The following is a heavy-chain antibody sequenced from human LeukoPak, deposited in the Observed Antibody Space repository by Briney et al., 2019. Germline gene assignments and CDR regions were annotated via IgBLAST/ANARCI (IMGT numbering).Heavy chain of an antibody. CDR3: AKETPTPYYYDSSGYQEGPDY. V-gene: IGHV3-23*01. CDR1: GFTFSSYA. Sequence: PGGSLRLFRAASGFTFSSYAMGWVRQAPGKGLEWVSAIGGSGGSTSYAESVKGRLTISRDNSKNTLYLQMNSLRAEDTAVYYCAKETPTPYYYDSSGYQEGPDYWGQGTLVTVSS. D-gene: IGHD3-22*01. CDR2: IGGSGGST. J-gene: IGHJ4*02.